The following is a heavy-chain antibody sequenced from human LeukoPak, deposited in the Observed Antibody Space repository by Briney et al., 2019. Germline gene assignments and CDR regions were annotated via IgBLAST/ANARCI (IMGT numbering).Heavy chain of an antibody. CDR1: GFTLSSYW. Sequence: GGSLRLSCAASGFTLSSYWMHWVRQAPGKGLVWVSRINSDGSSTSYADSVKGRFTISRDNAKNTLYLQMNSLRAEDTAVYYCAREETWIQLWLSRGFLDYWGQGTLVTVSS. D-gene: IGHD5-18*01. CDR2: INSDGSST. J-gene: IGHJ4*02. CDR3: AREETWIQLWLSRGFLDY. V-gene: IGHV3-74*01.